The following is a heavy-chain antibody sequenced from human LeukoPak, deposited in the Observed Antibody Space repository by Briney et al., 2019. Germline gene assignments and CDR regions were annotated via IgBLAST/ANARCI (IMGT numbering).Heavy chain of an antibody. J-gene: IGHJ4*02. D-gene: IGHD6-19*01. CDR2: IRNDGNDK. CDR3: EAVAGVFDY. Sequence: GRSLRLSCAASGSTFSNYGIHWVRQAPGKGLEWVAFIRNDGNDKYYADSVKGRFTISRDNSKSTLYLRMNSLRREDTALYYCEAVAGVFDYWGQGTLVTVSS. CDR1: GSTFSNYG. V-gene: IGHV3-30*02.